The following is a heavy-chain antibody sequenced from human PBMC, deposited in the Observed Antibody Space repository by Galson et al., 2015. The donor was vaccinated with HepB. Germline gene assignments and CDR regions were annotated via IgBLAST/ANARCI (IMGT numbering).Heavy chain of an antibody. J-gene: IGHJ2*01. CDR3: ASSYYDSSGSYWYLDL. CDR2: ISSSGSTI. CDR1: GFAFSDYY. V-gene: IGHV3-11*01. Sequence: SLRLSCAASGFAFSDYYMSWIRQAPGKGLEWVSYISSSGSTIYYADSVKGRFTISRDNAKDSLYLQMNSLRAEDTAVYYCASSYYDSSGSYWYLDLWGRGTLVTVSS. D-gene: IGHD3-22*01.